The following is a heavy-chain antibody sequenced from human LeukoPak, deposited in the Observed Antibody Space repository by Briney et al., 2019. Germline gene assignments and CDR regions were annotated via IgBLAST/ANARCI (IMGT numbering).Heavy chain of an antibody. Sequence: AGGSLRLSCAASGFTFDDYAMHWVRQAPGKGLEWVSGISWNSGSIGYADSVKGRFTISRDNAKNSLYLQMNSLRAEDTTLYYCAKGGSIAAAGRVDYWGQGTLVTVSS. J-gene: IGHJ4*02. D-gene: IGHD6-13*01. CDR3: AKGGSIAAAGRVDY. V-gene: IGHV3-9*01. CDR1: GFTFDDYA. CDR2: ISWNSGSI.